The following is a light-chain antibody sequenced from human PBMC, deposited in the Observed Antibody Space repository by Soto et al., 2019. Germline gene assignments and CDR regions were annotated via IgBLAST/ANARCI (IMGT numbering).Light chain of an antibody. CDR1: SGYSNCK. J-gene: IGLJ2*01. CDR2: VGTGGNVG. Sequence: QSVLTQPPSASASLGASVTLTCTLSSGYSNCKVDWYQQRPGKGPRFVMRVGTGGNVGSKGDGIPDRFSVLGSGLNRYLTIKNIQEEDESDYHCGADHGSGSNFVVVFGGGTKLTVL. CDR3: GADHGSGSNFVVV. V-gene: IGLV9-49*02.